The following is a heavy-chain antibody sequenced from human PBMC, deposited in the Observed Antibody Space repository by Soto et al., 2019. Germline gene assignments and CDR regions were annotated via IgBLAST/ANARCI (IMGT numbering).Heavy chain of an antibody. CDR3: AGGGLDYYDSSGYYN. D-gene: IGHD3-22*01. V-gene: IGHV1-69*02. CDR1: GGTVRSYT. Sequence: QVQLVQSGAEVKKPGSSVQVSCKASGGTVRSYTISWVRQAPGQGLEWMGRIIPILGIANYAQKFQGRVTITADKSTSTAYMELSSLRSEDTAVYYCAGGGLDYYDSSGYYNWGQGTLVTVSS. CDR2: IIPILGIA. J-gene: IGHJ4*02.